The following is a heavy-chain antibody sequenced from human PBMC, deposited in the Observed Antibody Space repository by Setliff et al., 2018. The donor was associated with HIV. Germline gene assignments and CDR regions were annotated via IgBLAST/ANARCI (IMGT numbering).Heavy chain of an antibody. V-gene: IGHV3-74*01. D-gene: IGHD3-10*01. Sequence: GGSLRLSCATSGFTFSSYWMHWVRQAPGKGLQWIARINSDGRSTDYAESVKGRFTISKDTARNTLYLQMNTVTAEDTAVYYGTTPRISGSSGWYFDYWGQGTLVTVSS. CDR3: TTPRISGSSGWYFDY. J-gene: IGHJ4*02. CDR1: GFTFSSYW. CDR2: INSDGRST.